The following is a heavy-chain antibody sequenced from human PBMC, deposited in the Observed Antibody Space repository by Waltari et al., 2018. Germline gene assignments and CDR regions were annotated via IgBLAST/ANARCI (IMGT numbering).Heavy chain of an antibody. J-gene: IGHJ6*02. CDR2: IWYDGSNK. V-gene: IGHV3-33*01. D-gene: IGHD2-15*01. CDR3: ARDKDCSGGSCYSGYYYYGMDV. CDR1: GFTFSSYG. Sequence: QVQLVESGGGVVQPGRSLRLSCAASGFTFSSYGMHWVRQAPGKGLEWVAVIWYDGSNKYYADSVKGRLTIYRDNSKNTLYLQMNSLRAEDTAVYYCARDKDCSGGSCYSGYYYYGMDVWGQGTTVTVSS.